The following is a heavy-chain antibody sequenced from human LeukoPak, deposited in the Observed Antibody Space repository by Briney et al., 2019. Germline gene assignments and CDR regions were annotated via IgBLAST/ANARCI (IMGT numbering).Heavy chain of an antibody. J-gene: IGHJ4*02. CDR1: GFTFSSYG. Sequence: GGSLRLSCAASGFTFSSYGMNWVRQAPEKRLEWVSYISSRSDSIYYADSVKGRFTISRDNAENSLYLQMNSLRDEDTAVYYCARAMRSGYDYWGQGTLVTVSS. V-gene: IGHV3-48*02. D-gene: IGHD5-12*01. CDR2: ISSRSDSI. CDR3: ARAMRSGYDY.